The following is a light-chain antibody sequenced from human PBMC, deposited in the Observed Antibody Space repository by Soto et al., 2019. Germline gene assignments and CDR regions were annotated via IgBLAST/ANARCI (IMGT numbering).Light chain of an antibody. V-gene: IGKV3-20*01. CDR3: QQYGSSGT. CDR1: QSVSID. CDR2: GAS. J-gene: IGKJ1*01. Sequence: EIVLTQSPSTLSVSPFPLATLSCRASQSVSIDLAWYQQTPGQAPRLLIYGASNRATGIPDRFSGSGSGTDFTLTISRLEPEDFAVYYCQQYGSSGTFGQGTKVDIK.